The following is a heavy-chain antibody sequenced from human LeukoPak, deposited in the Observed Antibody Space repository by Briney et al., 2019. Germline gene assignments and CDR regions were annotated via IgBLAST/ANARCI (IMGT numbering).Heavy chain of an antibody. CDR2: ISIGSSTR. Sequence: PGGSLRLSCVVSGFTFTSYSMNWVRQAPGKGLEWVSYISIGSSTRYYADSVKGRFTISRDNAKNSLYLQMNSLRDEDTAVYYCARAMDGWFDPWGQGTLVTASS. J-gene: IGHJ5*02. CDR1: GFTFTSYS. CDR3: ARAMDGWFDP. V-gene: IGHV3-48*02. D-gene: IGHD3/OR15-3a*01.